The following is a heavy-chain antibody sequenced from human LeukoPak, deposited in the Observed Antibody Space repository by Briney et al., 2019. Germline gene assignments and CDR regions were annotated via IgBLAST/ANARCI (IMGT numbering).Heavy chain of an antibody. CDR2: ITGDGGGT. V-gene: IGHV3-23*01. Sequence: GGSLRLSCAASGFTFRNCVMSWVRQTPGKGLEWVSAITGDGGGTNHADSVKGRFTISRDNSKSTLYLQMNSLRADDTAIYYCAKETSSGNFVTIDCWGQGALVTVSS. D-gene: IGHD1-26*01. CDR3: AKETSSGNFVTIDC. CDR1: GFTFRNCV. J-gene: IGHJ4*02.